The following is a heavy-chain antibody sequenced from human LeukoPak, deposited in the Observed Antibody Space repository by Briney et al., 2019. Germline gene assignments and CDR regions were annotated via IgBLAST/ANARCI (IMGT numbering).Heavy chain of an antibody. V-gene: IGHV3-23*01. CDR3: SKDPNGDYVGAFDM. D-gene: IGHD4-17*01. CDR1: GFTFSSCA. J-gene: IGHJ3*02. Sequence: GGSLRLSRAASGFTFSSCAMSWVRQAPGKGLEWVSSITGSGRGTYYADSVKGRFSVSRDNSQNTVFLHMNSLRADDTALYYCSKDPNGDYVGAFDMWGPGTMVTVSS. CDR2: ITGSGRGT.